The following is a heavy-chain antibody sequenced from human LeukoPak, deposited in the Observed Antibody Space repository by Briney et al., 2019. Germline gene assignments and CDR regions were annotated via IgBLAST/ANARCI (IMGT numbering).Heavy chain of an antibody. CDR3: ARDPSNTSGNYAYFDF. J-gene: IGHJ4*02. CDR2: ISAYNGNT. Sequence: ASVKVSCKASGYTFSSYGITWVRQAPGRGLEWMGWISAYNGNTNYAQRLQGRVTITTDTSTTTSYMELRSLRSDDTAVYYCARDPSNTSGNYAYFDFWGQGTLVTVSS. CDR1: GYTFSSYG. V-gene: IGHV1-18*01. D-gene: IGHD3-22*01.